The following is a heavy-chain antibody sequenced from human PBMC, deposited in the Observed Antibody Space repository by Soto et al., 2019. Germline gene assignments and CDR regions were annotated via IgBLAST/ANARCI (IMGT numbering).Heavy chain of an antibody. CDR1: GFTFSSYG. Sequence: SLRLSCAASGFTFSSYGMHWVRQAPGKGLEWVAVIWYDGSNKYYADSVKGRFTISRDNSKNTLYLQMNSLRAEDTALYYCARDRRAAARPFYYFDYWGQGTLVTVSS. CDR3: ARDRRAAARPFYYFDY. CDR2: IWYDGSNK. D-gene: IGHD6-13*01. J-gene: IGHJ4*02. V-gene: IGHV3-33*01.